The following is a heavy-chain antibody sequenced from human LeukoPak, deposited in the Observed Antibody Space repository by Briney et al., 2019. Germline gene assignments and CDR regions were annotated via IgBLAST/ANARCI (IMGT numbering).Heavy chain of an antibody. J-gene: IGHJ4*02. V-gene: IGHV3-23*01. D-gene: IGHD2-8*02. CDR2: ISASGNRT. CDR1: GFTFHNYG. CDR3: AKVGESGGVWKYYFDY. Sequence: GGSLRLSCAASGFTFHNYGMSWVRQSPGKGLEWVSGISASGNRTYYADSVKGRFVISRDNSKNTLYLQMNSLRAEDTAVYYCAKVGESGGVWKYYFDYWGQGTLVTVSS.